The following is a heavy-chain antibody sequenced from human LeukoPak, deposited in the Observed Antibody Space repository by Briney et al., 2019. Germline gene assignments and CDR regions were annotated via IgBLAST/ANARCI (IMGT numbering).Heavy chain of an antibody. V-gene: IGHV4-38-2*02. CDR3: ARQEGSSSWCSYFDY. CDR2: IYYSGST. Sequence: SETLSLTCTVSGYSISSGYYWGWIRQPPGKGLEWIGSIYYSGSTYYNPSLKSRVTISVDTSKNQFSLKLSSVTAADTAVYYCARQEGSSSWCSYFDYWGQGTLVTVSS. CDR1: GYSISSGYY. J-gene: IGHJ4*02. D-gene: IGHD6-13*01.